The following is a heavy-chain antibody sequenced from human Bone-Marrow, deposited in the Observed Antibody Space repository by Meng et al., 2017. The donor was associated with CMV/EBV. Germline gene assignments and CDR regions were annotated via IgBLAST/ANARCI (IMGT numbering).Heavy chain of an antibody. CDR2: INPNRGVT. Sequence: SVTDSCQASGYTFSDYYIHGVRPAPGQGLEGMAWINPNRGVTNYAQQFQGRVTVTRDTSISTAYMELSRLGSDDTAVYYCSRSRGGYSWLDPWGQGTLVTVSS. V-gene: IGHV1-2*02. D-gene: IGHD5-12*01. CDR3: SRSRGGYSWLDP. J-gene: IGHJ5*02. CDR1: GYTFSDYY.